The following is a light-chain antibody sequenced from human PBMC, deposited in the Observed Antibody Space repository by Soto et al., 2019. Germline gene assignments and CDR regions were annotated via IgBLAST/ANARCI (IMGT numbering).Light chain of an antibody. V-gene: IGLV2-14*03. J-gene: IGLJ1*01. CDR2: DVS. Sequence: QSALTQPASVSGSPGQSITISCTGTSGDVGAYNYVSWYQQHPGKVPKLMIYDVSDRPSGVSNRFSGSKSGDTASLTISGREAEDEDDYYCSSFTRGNSYVFGTGTKLTVL. CDR1: SGDVGAYNY. CDR3: SSFTRGNSYV.